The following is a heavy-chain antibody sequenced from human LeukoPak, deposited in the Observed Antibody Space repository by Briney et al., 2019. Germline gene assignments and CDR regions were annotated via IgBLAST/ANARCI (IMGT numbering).Heavy chain of an antibody. D-gene: IGHD3-10*01. J-gene: IGHJ3*02. Sequence: GGSLRLSCAASGFTFSSYAMSWVRQAPGKGLEWVSAISSSGSTIYYADSVKGRFTISRDNAKNSLYLQMNSLRAEDTAVYYCARDGESGAFDIWGQGTMVTVSS. CDR3: ARDGESGAFDI. CDR1: GFTFSSYA. V-gene: IGHV3-21*04. CDR2: ISSSGSTI.